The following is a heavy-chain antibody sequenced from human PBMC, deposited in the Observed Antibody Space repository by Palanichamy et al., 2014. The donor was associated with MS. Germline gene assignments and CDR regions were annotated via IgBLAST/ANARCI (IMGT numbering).Heavy chain of an antibody. J-gene: IGHJ6*02. V-gene: IGHV3-21*01. CDR1: GFTFNIYS. CDR3: ARGEVAASHGMDV. D-gene: IGHD2-15*01. Sequence: EVQLVESGGGLVKPGGSLRLSCAASGFTFNIYSMNWVRQAPGKGLEWVSSISSSSSYMYYADSVKSRFTISRDNAKNSLYLQMNSLRAEDTAVYYCARGEVAASHGMDVWGQGTTVTVSS. CDR2: ISSSSSYM.